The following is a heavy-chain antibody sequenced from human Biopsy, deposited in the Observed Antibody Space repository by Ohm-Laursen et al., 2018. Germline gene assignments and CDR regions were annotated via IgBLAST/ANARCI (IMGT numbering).Heavy chain of an antibody. CDR1: GGPISSGSNY. CDR2: IYHTGST. D-gene: IGHD5-12*01. Sequence: TLSLTCAVSGGPISSGSNYWSWIRQFPGKGLEWIAYIYHTGSTYYNPSLKSRLSIAIDTSKNQFSVSLRSVTAADTAVYYCARADMVTTIVDYWGQGTLVTVSS. CDR3: ARADMVTTIVDY. V-gene: IGHV4-31*11. J-gene: IGHJ4*02.